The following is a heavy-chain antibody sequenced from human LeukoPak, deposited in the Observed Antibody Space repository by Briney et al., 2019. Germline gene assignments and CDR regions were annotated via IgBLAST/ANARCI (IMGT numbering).Heavy chain of an antibody. Sequence: ASVKVSCKASGGTFSNSVISGVRQAPGQGLEWMGGIIPIFDKTNYAQKFQDRVTITADESTSTAYMELNTLRSEDTAVYYCARDSGNDFGANWGQGTLVTVSS. J-gene: IGHJ4*02. CDR2: IIPIFDKT. V-gene: IGHV1-69*13. D-gene: IGHD4-17*01. CDR3: ARDSGNDFGAN. CDR1: GGTFSNSV.